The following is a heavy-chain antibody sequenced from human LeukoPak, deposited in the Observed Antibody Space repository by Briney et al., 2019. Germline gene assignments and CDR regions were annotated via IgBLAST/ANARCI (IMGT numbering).Heavy chain of an antibody. Sequence: TGGSLRLSCAASGFTFSSYAMSWGRQAPGKGLEWVSAISGSGGSTYYADSVKGRFTISRDNSKNTLYLQMNSLRAEDTAVYYCAKDLVRIVVVTAIQGQYYFDYWGQGTLVTVSS. V-gene: IGHV3-23*01. D-gene: IGHD2-21*02. J-gene: IGHJ4*02. CDR3: AKDLVRIVVVTAIQGQYYFDY. CDR1: GFTFSSYA. CDR2: ISGSGGST.